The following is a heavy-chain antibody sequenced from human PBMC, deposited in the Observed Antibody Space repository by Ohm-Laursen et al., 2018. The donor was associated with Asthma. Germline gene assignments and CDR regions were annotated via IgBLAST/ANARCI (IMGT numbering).Heavy chain of an antibody. CDR1: GFTFTSSA. V-gene: IGHV1-58*01. CDR2: IVVGSGNT. CDR3: AAGYCGGDCYPPGS. Sequence: SSVKVSCKASGFTFTSSAVQWVRQARGQRLEWIGWIVVGSGNTNYAQKFQERVTITRDMSTSTAYMELSSLRSEDTAVYYCAAGYCGGDCYPPGSWGQGTLVTVSS. D-gene: IGHD2-21*01. J-gene: IGHJ4*02.